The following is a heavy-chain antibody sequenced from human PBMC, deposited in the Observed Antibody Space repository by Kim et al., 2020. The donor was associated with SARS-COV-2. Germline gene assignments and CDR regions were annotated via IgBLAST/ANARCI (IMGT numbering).Heavy chain of an antibody. J-gene: IGHJ5*02. Sequence: TDYAAPVKGRFTISRDESKNTLNLQMDSLKTEDTGMYYCTRGDDRNWFDPWGQGTLVTVSS. CDR2: T. D-gene: IGHD1-1*01. V-gene: IGHV3-15*01. CDR3: TRGDDRNWFDP.